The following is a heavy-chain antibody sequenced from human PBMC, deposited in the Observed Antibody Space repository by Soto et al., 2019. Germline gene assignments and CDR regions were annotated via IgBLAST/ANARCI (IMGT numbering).Heavy chain of an antibody. CDR2: TFSSGSS. CDR3: ARRGYCSGGTCYSIYSFDV. D-gene: IGHD2-15*01. Sequence: GGSLRLSCAASGFVVSINYMSWVRQAPGKGLEWVSLTFSSGSSFYPDSVKGRFTVSRDNSKNTMYLQMDSLRVEDTAVYYCARRGYCSGGTCYSIYSFDVWGLGTLVTVSS. CDR1: GFVVSINY. V-gene: IGHV3-66*01. J-gene: IGHJ3*01.